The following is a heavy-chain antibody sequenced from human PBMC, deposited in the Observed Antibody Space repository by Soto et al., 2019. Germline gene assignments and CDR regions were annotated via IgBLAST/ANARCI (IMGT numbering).Heavy chain of an antibody. V-gene: IGHV3-13*04. CDR2: IGTISDT. CDR3: AREIREAVGRGHHYYGIDV. D-gene: IGHD6-13*01. J-gene: IGHJ6*02. CDR1: GFNFRNYD. Sequence: PGGSLRLSCAASGFNFRNYDMHWVRHVPGRGLKWVSAIGTISDTYYRDSVNGRFTISRVDAKYSLYLQMNSLTAGDTAVYYCAREIREAVGRGHHYYGIDVWGQGT.